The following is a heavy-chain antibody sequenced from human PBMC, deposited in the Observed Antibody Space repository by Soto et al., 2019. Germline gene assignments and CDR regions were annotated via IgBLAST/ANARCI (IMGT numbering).Heavy chain of an antibody. V-gene: IGHV3-30-3*01. J-gene: IGHJ4*02. CDR1: GVTFSSYA. D-gene: IGHD6-13*01. CDR2: ISYDGSNK. CDR3: ARLAERAAATPRH. Sequence: PGGSLRLSCAASGVTFSSYAMHWVRQAPGKGLEWVAVISYDGSNKYYADSVKGRFTISRDNSENTLYLQMNSLRAEDTAVYYCARLAERAAATPRHWGQGTLVTVSS.